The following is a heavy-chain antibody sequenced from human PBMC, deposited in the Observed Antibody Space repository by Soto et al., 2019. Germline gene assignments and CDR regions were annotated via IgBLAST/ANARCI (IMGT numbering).Heavy chain of an antibody. CDR3: AKGRGFRLLGVPLDS. Sequence: SETLSPTCAVSGFSIDTADSWGWIRQPPGEGLEYIGLISHSLRTVSNPSLKHRLTISLGAAQNRFALNLKSVTGADTAVYYCAKGRGFRLLGVPLDSWGPGAPVTV. CDR2: ISHSLRT. CDR1: GFSIDTADS. J-gene: IGHJ4*02. D-gene: IGHD3-10*01. V-gene: IGHV4-38-2*01.